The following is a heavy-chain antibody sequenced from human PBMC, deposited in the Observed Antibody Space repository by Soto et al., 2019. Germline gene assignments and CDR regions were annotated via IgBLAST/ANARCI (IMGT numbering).Heavy chain of an antibody. CDR2: IYYSGST. V-gene: IGHV4-39*01. CDR3: ARHPSDFWFDP. J-gene: IGHJ5*02. D-gene: IGHD2-21*02. CDR1: DGSIRRSGYF. Sequence: SVTWSVSDGSIRRSGYFRGRIRQPPGKGLEWIGSIYYSGSTYYNPSLKSRVTVSVDTSKNQFSLKLSSVTAADTAVYYCARHPSDFWFDPWGQGTLVTVSS.